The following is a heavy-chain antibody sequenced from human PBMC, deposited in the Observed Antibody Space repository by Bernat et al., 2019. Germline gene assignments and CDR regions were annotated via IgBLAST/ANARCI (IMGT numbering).Heavy chain of an antibody. CDR3: ARHSIGLAYCSGGSCYDY. D-gene: IGHD2-15*01. CDR1: GGSISSSSYY. V-gene: IGHV4-39*01. CDR2: IYYSGST. Sequence: QLQLQESGPGLVKPSETLSLTCTVSGGSISSSSYYWGWIRQPPGKGLEWIGSIYYSGSTYYNPSLKSRVTISVDTSKNQFSLKLSSVTAADTAVYYCARHSIGLAYCSGGSCYDYWGQGTLVTVSS. J-gene: IGHJ4*02.